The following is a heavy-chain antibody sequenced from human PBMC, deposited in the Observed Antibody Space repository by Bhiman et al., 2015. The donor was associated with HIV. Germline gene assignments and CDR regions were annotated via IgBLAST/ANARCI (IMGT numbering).Heavy chain of an antibody. D-gene: IGHD6-6*01. V-gene: IGHV3-21*06. CDR3: ARGSSSALSADVRP. CDR2: ISSSSSYI. Sequence: EVQLVESGGGLVKPGGSLRLSCAASGFTFSIYSMNWVRQAPGKGLEWVSSISSSSSYIYYADSLKGRFTISRDNAKNSLYLQMNSLRAEDTAVYYCARGSSSALSADVRPWGQGTLVTVSS. J-gene: IGHJ5*02. CDR1: GFTFSIYS.